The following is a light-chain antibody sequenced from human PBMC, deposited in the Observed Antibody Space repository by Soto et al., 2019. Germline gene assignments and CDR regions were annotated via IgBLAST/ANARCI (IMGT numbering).Light chain of an antibody. CDR2: LERTGTY. V-gene: IGLV4-60*02. Sequence: QLVLTQSSSASASRGSSVNLTCTLSSGHIKYNIAWHQQQPGKAPRYLMKLERTGTYKRGSGVPDRFSGSSSGADRYLTISNLQFEDEADYYCETWDRNTPWVFGGGTKLTVL. CDR3: ETWDRNTPWV. CDR1: SGHIKYN. J-gene: IGLJ3*02.